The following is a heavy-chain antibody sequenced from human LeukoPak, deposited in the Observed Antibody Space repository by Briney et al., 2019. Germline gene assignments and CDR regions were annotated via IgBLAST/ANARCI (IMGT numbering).Heavy chain of an antibody. CDR2: ISYTGTT. D-gene: IGHD3-10*01. CDR1: GGSISSYY. CDR3: ARLGSAPFDY. J-gene: IGHJ4*02. Sequence: SETLSLTCTVSGGSISSYYWSWIRQPPGKGLEWIGYISYTGTTYYNPSLKSRVTISEDTSKNLFSLKLNSVTAADTAVYYCARLGSAPFDYWGQGTLVTVSS. V-gene: IGHV4-59*08.